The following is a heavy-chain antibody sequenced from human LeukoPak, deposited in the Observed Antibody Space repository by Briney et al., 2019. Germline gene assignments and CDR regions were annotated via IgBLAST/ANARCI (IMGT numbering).Heavy chain of an antibody. CDR1: GGSFSGYY. Sequence: PSETLSLTCAVYGGSFSGYYWSWIRQPPGKGLEWIGEINHSGSTNYNPSLKSRVTISVDTSKNQFSLKLSSVTAADTAVYYCARGFVAVVRGGTHFDYWGQGTLVTVSS. CDR2: INHSGST. V-gene: IGHV4-34*01. CDR3: ARGFVAVVRGGTHFDY. D-gene: IGHD3-10*01. J-gene: IGHJ4*02.